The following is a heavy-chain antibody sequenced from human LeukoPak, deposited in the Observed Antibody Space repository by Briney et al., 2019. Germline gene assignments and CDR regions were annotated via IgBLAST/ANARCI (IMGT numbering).Heavy chain of an antibody. Sequence: SVKVSCKASGGTFSSYAISWVRQAPGQGLEWMGGIIPIFGTANYAQKFQGRVTITADESTSTAYMELSGLRSEDTAVYYCVSSSWYEGAFDYWGQGTLVTVSS. V-gene: IGHV1-69*01. CDR3: VSSSWYEGAFDY. D-gene: IGHD6-13*01. J-gene: IGHJ4*02. CDR2: IIPIFGTA. CDR1: GGTFSSYA.